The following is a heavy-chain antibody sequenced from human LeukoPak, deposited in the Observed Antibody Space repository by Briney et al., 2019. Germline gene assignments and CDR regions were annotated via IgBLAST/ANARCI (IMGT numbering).Heavy chain of an antibody. Sequence: ASVKVSCKASGYSFISYGITWVRQAPGQGLEWMGWISAYNGNTKYAQKLQGRVTMTRDTSTSTAYMELRSLRSDDTAVYFCARDIGPEMVGTATSGSGGGYWGQGTLVTVSS. V-gene: IGHV1-18*01. CDR1: GYSFISYG. CDR2: ISAYNGNT. CDR3: ARDIGPEMVGTATSGSGGGY. D-gene: IGHD2-8*01. J-gene: IGHJ4*02.